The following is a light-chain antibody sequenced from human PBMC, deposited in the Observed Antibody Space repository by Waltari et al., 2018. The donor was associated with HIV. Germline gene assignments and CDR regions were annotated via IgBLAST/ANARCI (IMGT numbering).Light chain of an antibody. CDR1: GLPTSY. J-gene: IGLJ2*01. CDR2: YDS. Sequence: SHEQAKPPSVSVSPGKTARMTRPGDGLPTSYVHWDQHTSGQAPVLVIQYDSILPSGVPEGYPGSGSGVMPTLPICSAQVDDESDYSCFSRASSGRRGLFGGGTKLTVL. CDR3: FSRASSGRRGL. V-gene: IGLV3-10*01.